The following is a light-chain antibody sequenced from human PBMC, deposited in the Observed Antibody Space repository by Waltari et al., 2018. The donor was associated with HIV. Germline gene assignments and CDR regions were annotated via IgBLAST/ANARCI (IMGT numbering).Light chain of an antibody. CDR3: LQTFTTPLT. Sequence: SLSASIGDRVTITCRASQNVFKFLSWYRQKSGKAPELLISDASRLQSGVPSRFSGSGSGTDFVLTVSGLQFEDFATYYCLQTFTTPLTFGPGTKVDIK. J-gene: IGKJ3*01. V-gene: IGKV1-39*01. CDR2: DAS. CDR1: QNVFKF.